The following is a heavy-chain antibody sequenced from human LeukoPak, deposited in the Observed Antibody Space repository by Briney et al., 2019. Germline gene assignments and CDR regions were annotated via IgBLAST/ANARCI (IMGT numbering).Heavy chain of an antibody. CDR3: AKDGYCSSTSCYLDY. J-gene: IGHJ4*02. CDR1: GFTFSSYA. Sequence: PGGSLRLSCAASGFTFSSYAMSWVRQAPGKGLEWVLAISGSGGSTYYADSVKGRFTISRDNSKNTLYLQMNSLRAEDTAVYYCAKDGYCSSTSCYLDYWGQGTLVTVPS. D-gene: IGHD2-2*03. V-gene: IGHV3-23*01. CDR2: ISGSGGST.